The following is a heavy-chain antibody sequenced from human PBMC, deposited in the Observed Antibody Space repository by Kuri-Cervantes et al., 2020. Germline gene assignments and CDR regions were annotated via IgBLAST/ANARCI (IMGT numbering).Heavy chain of an antibody. CDR3: AREGTRADTHGFDI. CDR1: GGSISHYY. CDR2: IYYSGGGTT. D-gene: IGHD1-7*01. V-gene: IGHV4-59*01. J-gene: IGHJ3*02. Sequence: SETLSLTCTVSGGSISHYYWNWIRQPPGKGLEWLGYIYYSGGGTTNYNPSLKSRVTISVDTSKNQFSLKLSAVTTADTAVYYCAREGTRADTHGFDIWGQGTMVTVSS.